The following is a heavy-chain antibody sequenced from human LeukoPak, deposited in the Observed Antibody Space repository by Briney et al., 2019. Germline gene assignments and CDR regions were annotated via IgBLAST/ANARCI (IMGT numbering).Heavy chain of an antibody. CDR1: GFICSDYA. CDR3: AKGSSPFDY. Sequence: GGSLRLSCTASGFICSDYAMSWARQAPGKGLEWVSAISANGGGTYYADSVKGRFTISRDNSKNTLYLQMNSLRAEDTAVYYCAKGSSPFDYWGQGTLVTVSS. D-gene: IGHD6-13*01. CDR2: ISANGGGT. V-gene: IGHV3-23*01. J-gene: IGHJ4*02.